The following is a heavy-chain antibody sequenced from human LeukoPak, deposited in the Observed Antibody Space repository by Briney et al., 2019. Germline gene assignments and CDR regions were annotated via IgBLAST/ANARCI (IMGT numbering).Heavy chain of an antibody. CDR1: GFTFNTYA. CDR3: AKGGPPYGDYVYFDY. Sequence: GGSLRLSCAASGFTFNTYAMTWVRQAPGKGLEWVSGISGSGGITYYADSVKGRFTISRDNSKSTLYLQMNSLRAEDTALYYCAKGGPPYGDYVYFDYWGQGTLVTVSS. J-gene: IGHJ4*02. V-gene: IGHV3-23*01. D-gene: IGHD4-17*01. CDR2: ISGSGGIT.